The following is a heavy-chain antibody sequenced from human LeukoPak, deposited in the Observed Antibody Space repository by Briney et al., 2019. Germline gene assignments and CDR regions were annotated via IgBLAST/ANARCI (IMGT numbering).Heavy chain of an antibody. Sequence: ASVKVSCKASGYTFTSYGISWVRQAPGQGLEWMGWISAYNGNTNYAQKLQGRVTMTTDTSTSTAYMELRSLRSDDTVVYYCARTSPAGWFGELLPPDYWGQGTLVTVSS. CDR3: ARTSPAGWFGELLPPDY. V-gene: IGHV1-18*01. J-gene: IGHJ4*02. CDR1: GYTFTSYG. D-gene: IGHD3-10*01. CDR2: ISAYNGNT.